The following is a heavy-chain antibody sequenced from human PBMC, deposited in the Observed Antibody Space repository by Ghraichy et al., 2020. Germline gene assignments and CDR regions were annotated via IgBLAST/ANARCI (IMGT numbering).Heavy chain of an antibody. D-gene: IGHD1-1*01. V-gene: IGHV3-23*01. Sequence: LSLTCAASGFSFGTKAMGWVRQAPGKGLEWISTISGSGTTYYTDSVKGRFTISRDNSKNTLYLQMNSLRVDDTAVYYCTKEGQLGYYDCWGQGTLVTVS. CDR3: TKEGQLGYYDC. CDR1: GFSFGTKA. CDR2: ISGSGTT. J-gene: IGHJ4*02.